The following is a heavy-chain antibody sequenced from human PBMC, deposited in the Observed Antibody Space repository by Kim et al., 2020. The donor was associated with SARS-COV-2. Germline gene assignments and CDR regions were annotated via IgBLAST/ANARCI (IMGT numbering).Heavy chain of an antibody. CDR3: AREGLWFGELSSPLYYYYGMDV. D-gene: IGHD3-10*01. V-gene: IGHV1-2*04. CDR2: INPNSGGT. J-gene: IGHJ6*02. CDR1: GYTFTGYY. Sequence: ASVKVSCKASGYTFTGYYMHWVRQAPGQGLEWMGCINPNSGGTNYAQKFQGWVTMTRDTSISTAYMELSRLRSDDTAVYYCAREGLWFGELSSPLYYYYGMDVWGQGTTVTVSS.